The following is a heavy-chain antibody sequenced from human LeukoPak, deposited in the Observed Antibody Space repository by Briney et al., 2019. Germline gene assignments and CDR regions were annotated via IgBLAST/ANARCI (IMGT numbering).Heavy chain of an antibody. J-gene: IGHJ4*02. V-gene: IGHV3-21*01. CDR1: GFTFSSYS. CDR2: ISSSSSYI. D-gene: IGHD4-17*01. CDR3: AREDYGDYLPMVDC. Sequence: GGSLRLSCAASGFTFSSYSMNWVRQAPGKGLEWVSSISSSSSYIYYADSVKGRFTISRGNAKNSLYLQMNSLRAEDTAVYYCAREDYGDYLPMVDCWGLGTLVTVPS.